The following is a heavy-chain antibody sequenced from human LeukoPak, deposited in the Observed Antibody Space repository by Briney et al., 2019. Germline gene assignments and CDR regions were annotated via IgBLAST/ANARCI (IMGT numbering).Heavy chain of an antibody. V-gene: IGHV1-69*06. Sequence: ASVKVSCKASGYTFTSYYMHWVRQAPGQGLEWMGGIIPIFGTANYAQKFQGRVTITADKSTSTAYMELSSLRSEDTAVYYCARGRFSNYDSSGYYPYWGQGTLVTVSS. CDR2: IIPIFGTA. J-gene: IGHJ4*02. CDR1: GYTFTSYY. CDR3: ARGRFSNYDSSGYYPY. D-gene: IGHD3-22*01.